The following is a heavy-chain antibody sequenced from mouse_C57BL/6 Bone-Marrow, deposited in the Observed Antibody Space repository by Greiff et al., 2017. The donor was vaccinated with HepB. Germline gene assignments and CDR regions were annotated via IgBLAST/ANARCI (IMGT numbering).Heavy chain of an antibody. D-gene: IGHD1-1*01. CDR3: ATITTVVATVDY. CDR1: GYTFTSYG. Sequence: QVQLKESGAELARPGASVKLSCKASGYTFTSYGISWVKQRTGQGLEWIGEIYPRSGNTYYNEKFKGKATLTADKSSSTAYMELRSLTSEDSAVYFCATITTVVATVDYWGQGTTLTVSS. J-gene: IGHJ2*01. CDR2: IYPRSGNT. V-gene: IGHV1-81*01.